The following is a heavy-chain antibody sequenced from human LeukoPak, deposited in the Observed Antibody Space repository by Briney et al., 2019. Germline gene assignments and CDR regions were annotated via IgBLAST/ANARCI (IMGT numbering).Heavy chain of an antibody. Sequence: GGSLRLSCSASGFTFSDYDMTWVRQAPGKGLEWVSSISGLSSHIYYGDSVKGWFSISRDNAKNSLYLQMNSLGTDDTAVYFCGRAFPPLRTSSAGDLWGQGTLVTVSS. CDR2: ISGLSSHI. CDR3: GRAFPPLRTSSAGDL. J-gene: IGHJ4*02. D-gene: IGHD3-16*01. CDR1: GFTFSDYD. V-gene: IGHV3-21*01.